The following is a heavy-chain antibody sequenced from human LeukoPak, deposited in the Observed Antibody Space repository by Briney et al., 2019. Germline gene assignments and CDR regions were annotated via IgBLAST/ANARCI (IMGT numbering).Heavy chain of an antibody. J-gene: IGHJ2*01. Sequence: GESLKISCKASGYIFTKYWIGWVRQMPGKGLEWMGIIYPGDSDIRYSPSFQGQVTISADKSINTTYLQWSSLKASDTAMYYCARPRDNFWYFDPWGRGTLVSVSS. V-gene: IGHV5-51*01. CDR1: GYIFTKYW. CDR2: IYPGDSDI. CDR3: ARPRDNFWYFDP. D-gene: IGHD2-21*01.